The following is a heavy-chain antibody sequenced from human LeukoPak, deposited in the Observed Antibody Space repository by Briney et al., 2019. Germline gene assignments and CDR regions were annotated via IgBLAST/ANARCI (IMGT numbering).Heavy chain of an antibody. Sequence: GGSLRLSCAASGFTFSTYGMHWVRQAPGKGLEWVAFIRDDGSNKYYADSVKGRFTISRDNSKNTLYLQMNSLRGEDTAVYYCAKAAFSRTSYFDYWGQGALVTASS. CDR2: IRDDGSNK. V-gene: IGHV3-30*02. CDR1: GFTFSTYG. J-gene: IGHJ4*02. D-gene: IGHD3-3*02. CDR3: AKAAFSRTSYFDY.